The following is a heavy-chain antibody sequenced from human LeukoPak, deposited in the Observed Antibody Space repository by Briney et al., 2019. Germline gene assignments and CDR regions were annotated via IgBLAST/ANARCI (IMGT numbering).Heavy chain of an antibody. CDR2: FSGSRGVT. CDR3: AKEDDNFGGTGYHAFDK. Sequence: GGSLRLSCSVSGVTFSSYVINWVRQAPGKGLEWVSGFSGSRGVTNYADSVKGRFTISRDNSRNTVYLHMNSLRAEDTAVYYCAKEDDNFGGTGYHAFDKWGQGTLVTVSS. D-gene: IGHD3-9*01. CDR1: GVTFSSYV. J-gene: IGHJ4*02. V-gene: IGHV3-23*01.